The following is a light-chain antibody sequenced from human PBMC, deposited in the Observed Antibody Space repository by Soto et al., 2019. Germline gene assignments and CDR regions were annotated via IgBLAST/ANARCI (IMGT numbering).Light chain of an antibody. V-gene: IGLV2-14*01. CDR3: RSYTSSSTYV. CDR2: DVS. J-gene: IGLJ1*01. Sequence: QSVLTQPASVSGSPGQSITISCTVTSSDVGGYNYVSWYQQHPVKAPKLMIYDVSNRPSGVSNRVSGSKSGNTASLTVYGLQSEDEADDYCRSYTSSSTYVFGTGTKLTVL. CDR1: SSDVGGYNY.